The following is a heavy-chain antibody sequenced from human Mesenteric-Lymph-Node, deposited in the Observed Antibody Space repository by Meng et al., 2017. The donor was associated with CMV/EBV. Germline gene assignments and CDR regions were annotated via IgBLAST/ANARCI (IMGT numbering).Heavy chain of an antibody. CDR3: ARQGGASPTTGVF. D-gene: IGHD1-26*01. J-gene: IGHJ4*02. CDR1: GDSISGYY. CDR2: LYYTGST. V-gene: IGHV4-39*01. Sequence: SETLSLTCNVSGDSISGYYWGWVRQPPGQGFEWIGSLYYTGSTYYNTSLGSRVTMSVDTSRNQFSLKLSSVTAADTAVYYCARQGGASPTTGVFWGPGILVTVSS.